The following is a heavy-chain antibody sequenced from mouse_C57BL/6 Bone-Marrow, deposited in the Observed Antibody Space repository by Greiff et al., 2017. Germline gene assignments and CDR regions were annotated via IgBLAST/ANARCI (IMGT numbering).Heavy chain of an antibody. J-gene: IGHJ3*01. CDR3: TILLPAAY. CDR2: IDPETGGT. CDR1: GYTFTDYE. V-gene: IGHV1-15*01. D-gene: IGHD2-10*01. Sequence: VQLQESGAELVRPGASVTLSCKASGYTFTDYEMHWVKQTPVHGLEWIGAIDPETGGTAYNQKFKGKAILTADKSSSTAYMELRSLTSEDSAVYYCTILLPAAYWGQGTLVTVSA.